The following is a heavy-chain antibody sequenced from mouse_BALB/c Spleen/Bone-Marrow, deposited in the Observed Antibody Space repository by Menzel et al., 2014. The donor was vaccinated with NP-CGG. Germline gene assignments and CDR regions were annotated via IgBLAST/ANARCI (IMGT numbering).Heavy chain of an antibody. J-gene: IGHJ4*01. CDR1: DYSITSDYA. CDR3: ALGSSPYYYGMDY. CDR2: IRYSGST. Sequence: EVQLQQSGPGLVKPSQSLSLTCTVTDYSITSDYAWNWIRQFPGNKLEWMGYIRYSGSTSYNPSLKSRISITRDTSKNQFFLQLSSVTTEDTATYYCALGSSPYYYGMDYWGQGTSVTISS. V-gene: IGHV3-2*02. D-gene: IGHD1-1*01.